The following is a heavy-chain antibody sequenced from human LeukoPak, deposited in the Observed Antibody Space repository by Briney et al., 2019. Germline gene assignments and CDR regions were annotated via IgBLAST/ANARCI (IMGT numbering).Heavy chain of an antibody. J-gene: IGHJ3*02. CDR1: GGSISSYY. CDR3: ARGAPESSWVTATHDAFDI. D-gene: IGHD2-21*02. V-gene: IGHV4-59*12. Sequence: SETLSLTCTVSGGSISSYYWSWIRQPPGKGLEWIGYIYYSGSTYYNPSLKSRVTISVDTSKNQFSLKLSSVTAAGTAVYYCARGAPESSWVTATHDAFDIWGQGTMVTVSS. CDR2: IYYSGST.